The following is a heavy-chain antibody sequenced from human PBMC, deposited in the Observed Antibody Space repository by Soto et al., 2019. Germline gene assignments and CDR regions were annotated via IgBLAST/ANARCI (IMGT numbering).Heavy chain of an antibody. Sequence: QVQLVQSGAEVTKPGASVKVSCKASGYTFTNHYMHWVRQAPGQGLEWMGVINPSGGSTDYAQKLQGRVTMTRDTPTSTVYMEVSSLRSEDTAVFYCAREGNGYNLGPSVDFDYWGQGTLVTVSS. D-gene: IGHD5-12*01. CDR1: GYTFTNHY. V-gene: IGHV1-46*01. J-gene: IGHJ4*02. CDR2: INPSGGST. CDR3: AREGNGYNLGPSVDFDY.